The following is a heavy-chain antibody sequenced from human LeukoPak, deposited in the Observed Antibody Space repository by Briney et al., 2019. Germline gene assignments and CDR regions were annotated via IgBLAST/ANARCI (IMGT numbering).Heavy chain of an antibody. CDR1: GGSISSYY. CDR2: IYYSGST. J-gene: IGHJ4*01. Sequence: SETLSLTCTVSGGSISSYYWSWIRQPPGKGLEWIGYIYYSGSTNYNPSLKSRVTISVDTSKNQFSLKRSSVTAADTAVYYCARASKKGIQLWFDYWGQGTLVTVSS. V-gene: IGHV4-59*01. D-gene: IGHD5-18*01. CDR3: ARASKKGIQLWFDY.